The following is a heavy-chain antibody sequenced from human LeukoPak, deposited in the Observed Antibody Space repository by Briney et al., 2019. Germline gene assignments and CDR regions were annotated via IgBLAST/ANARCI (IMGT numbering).Heavy chain of an antibody. CDR3: GSGHYSQFDIIEVLNAPTY. V-gene: IGHV1-69*13. J-gene: IGHJ4*02. Sequence: GASVKVSCKAGGDTFNSYAISWVRQAPGQGLEWMGGIIPIFGTANYAQKFQGRVTITADESTSTAYMELSSLRSEDTAVYFCGSGHYSQFDIIEVLNAPTYWAQGTLVTVSS. D-gene: IGHD3-22*01. CDR2: IIPIFGTA. CDR1: GDTFNSYA.